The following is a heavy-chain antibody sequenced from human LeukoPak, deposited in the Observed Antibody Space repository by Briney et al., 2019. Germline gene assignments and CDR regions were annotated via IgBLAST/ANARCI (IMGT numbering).Heavy chain of an antibody. CDR2: IYYSGTT. Sequence: SETLSLTCTVSGGSISSYYWSWIRQPPGKGLEWIGYIYYSGTTNYNPSLKSRVTISVDTSKNQFSLKLSSVTATDTAVYYCARGLGIAVAGTLIGFDYWGQGTLVTVSS. CDR1: GGSISSYY. V-gene: IGHV4-59*12. J-gene: IGHJ4*02. CDR3: ARGLGIAVAGTLIGFDY. D-gene: IGHD6-19*01.